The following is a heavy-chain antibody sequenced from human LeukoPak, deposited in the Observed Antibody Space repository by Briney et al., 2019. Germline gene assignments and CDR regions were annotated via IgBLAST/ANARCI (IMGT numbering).Heavy chain of an antibody. J-gene: IGHJ4*02. CDR2: XSTSSSYI. D-gene: IGHD6-13*01. V-gene: IGHV3-21*01. CDR1: GFTFSSXX. Sequence: GGSLRLSCAASGFTFSSXXMNWVRQGPGKGLXXXXXXSTSSSYIHYADSVKGRFTISRDNAKNSLFLQMNSLRAEDTAVYYCARDIATAGHFAFDYWGQGTLVTVSS. CDR3: ARDIATAGHFAFDY.